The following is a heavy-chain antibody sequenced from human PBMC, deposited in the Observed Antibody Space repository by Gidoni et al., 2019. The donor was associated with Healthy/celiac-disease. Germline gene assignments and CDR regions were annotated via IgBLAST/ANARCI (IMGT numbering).Heavy chain of an antibody. J-gene: IGHJ4*02. Sequence: EVQLVASRGGLVQPGRSLRLSCTASGFTFGDYAMSWFRQAPGKGLEWVGFIRSKAYGGTTEYAASVKGRFTISRDDSKSIAYLQMNSLKTEDTAVYYCTSLYQTYYYDSSGLVQGYPLPINWGQGTLVTVSS. CDR2: IRSKAYGGTT. CDR1: GFTFGDYA. V-gene: IGHV3-49*03. D-gene: IGHD3-22*01. CDR3: TSLYQTYYYDSSGLVQGYPLPIN.